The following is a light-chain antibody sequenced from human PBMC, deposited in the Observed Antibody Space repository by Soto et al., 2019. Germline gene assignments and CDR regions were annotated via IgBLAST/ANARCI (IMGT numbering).Light chain of an antibody. CDR2: GAS. J-gene: IGKJ5*01. Sequence: EIVMTQSPATLSVSPGERATLSCRASQSVSSNLAWYQQKPGQAPRLLIYGASTRAIGIPARFSGSGSGTEVTLTIIRLQSADFAVYYCQQYNNWPRITFGQGTRLEIK. CDR3: QQYNNWPRIT. CDR1: QSVSSN. V-gene: IGKV3-15*01.